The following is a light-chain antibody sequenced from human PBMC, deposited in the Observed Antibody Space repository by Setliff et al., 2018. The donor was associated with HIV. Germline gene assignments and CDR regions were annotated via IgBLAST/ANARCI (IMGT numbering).Light chain of an antibody. J-gene: IGLJ1*01. CDR1: SSGVGTYNL. Sequence: QSVLAQPASVSRSPGQSITISCTGTSSGVGTYNLVSWYQLPPGKAPQLIIYEVTKRPSGVSSRFSGSKSGNTAALTISGLRAEDEGDYYCCSYARGTTYVFGTGTKVTVL. CDR3: CSYARGTTYV. CDR2: EVT. V-gene: IGLV2-23*02.